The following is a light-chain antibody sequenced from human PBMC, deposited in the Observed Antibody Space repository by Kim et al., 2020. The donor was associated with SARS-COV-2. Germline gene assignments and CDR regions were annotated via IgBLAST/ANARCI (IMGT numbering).Light chain of an antibody. CDR3: QQRSHLIT. V-gene: IGKV3-11*01. Sequence: PLSPGDRATLSCSASESVSDYLAWYQQKPGQAPRLLIYDASNRATGIPARFSGSGSGTDFTLTISSLEPEDFAAYYCQQRSHLITFGQGTRLEIK. CDR1: ESVSDY. CDR2: DAS. J-gene: IGKJ5*01.